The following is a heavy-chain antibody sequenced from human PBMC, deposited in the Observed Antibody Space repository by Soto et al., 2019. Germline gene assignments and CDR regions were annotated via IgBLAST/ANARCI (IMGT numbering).Heavy chain of an antibody. V-gene: IGHV3-23*01. CDR1: GFTFRNYA. J-gene: IGHJ4*02. Sequence: EVQLLESGGGLVQPGGSLRLSCAASGFTFRNYAMSWVRQAPGKGLEWVSTISGSGGSTFYADSVKGRFTTSRDNSRNTLYLQMNSLRAEDTAIYFCARGDDILTGPVFDYWGQGTLVTVSS. D-gene: IGHD3-9*01. CDR3: ARGDDILTGPVFDY. CDR2: ISGSGGST.